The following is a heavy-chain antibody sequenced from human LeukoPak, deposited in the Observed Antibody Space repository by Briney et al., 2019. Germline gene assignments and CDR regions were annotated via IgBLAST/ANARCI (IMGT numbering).Heavy chain of an antibody. CDR3: ASLYYDGSGNFDY. D-gene: IGHD3-22*01. J-gene: IGHJ4*02. V-gene: IGHV4-39*07. CDR2: IYYSGNT. CDR1: GGSISSSTYY. Sequence: SETLSLTCTVSGGSISSSTYYWGWIRQPPGKGLEWIGSIYYSGNTYSSPSLKSRVTISVDTSKNQFSLRLTSLTAADTAVYYCASLYYDGSGNFDYWGQGTLVTVSS.